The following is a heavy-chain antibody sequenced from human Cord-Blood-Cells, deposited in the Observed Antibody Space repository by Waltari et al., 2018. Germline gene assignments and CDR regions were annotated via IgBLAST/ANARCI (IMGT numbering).Heavy chain of an antibody. CDR1: GYSFNSYW. J-gene: IGHJ3*02. Sequence: EVQLVQSGAEVKKPGESLKISCKGSGYSFNSYWIGWVRQMPGKCLEWMGIVYPGDSETKDSPSFHGQVTYSADKSISTAYLQSSSLKASDIALYYCGRPSTRFYLSAFDIWGQGTMVTVSS. V-gene: IGHV5-51*01. CDR2: VYPGDSET. CDR3: GRPSTRFYLSAFDI. D-gene: IGHD2-15*01.